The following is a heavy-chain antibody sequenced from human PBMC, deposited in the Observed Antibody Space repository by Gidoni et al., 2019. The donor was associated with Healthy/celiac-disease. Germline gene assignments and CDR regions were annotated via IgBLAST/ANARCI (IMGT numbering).Heavy chain of an antibody. J-gene: IGHJ3*02. Sequence: QVQLQESGPGLVKPSQTLSLTCTVSGGSIRSGGYYWSWIRQHPGKGLEWIGYIYYSGSTYYNPSLNSRVTISVDTSKNQFSLKLSSVTAADTAGYYCARFITMIVVEAFDIWGQGTMVTVSS. CDR1: GGSIRSGGYY. CDR3: ARFITMIVVEAFDI. V-gene: IGHV4-31*03. D-gene: IGHD3-22*01. CDR2: IYYSGST.